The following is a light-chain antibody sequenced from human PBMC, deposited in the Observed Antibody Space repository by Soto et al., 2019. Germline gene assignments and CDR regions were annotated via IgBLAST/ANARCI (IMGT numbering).Light chain of an antibody. Sequence: QSALTQPASASGSPGQSITISCTGTSSDVGGYNYVSWYQQHPGKAPKLMIYDVSNRPSGVSNRFSGSKSGNTASLTVSGLQAEDEADYHCSSYGGNDWVFGGGTKLTVL. CDR2: DVS. CDR1: SSDVGGYNY. CDR3: SSYGGNDWV. J-gene: IGLJ3*02. V-gene: IGLV2-14*03.